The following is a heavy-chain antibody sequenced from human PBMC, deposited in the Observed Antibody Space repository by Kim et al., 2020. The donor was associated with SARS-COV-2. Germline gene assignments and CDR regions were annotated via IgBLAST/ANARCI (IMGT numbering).Heavy chain of an antibody. D-gene: IGHD3-9*01. V-gene: IGHV3-20*04. CDR1: GFMFKEYG. CDR2: ITWNGGVT. CDR3: ARGPDILTGPIDL. J-gene: IGHJ5*02. Sequence: GGSLRLSCAASGFMFKEYGKTWVRQVPGKGLECVAAITWNGGVTAYADSVKGRFIISRDNAKNFMYLEMNSLRAEDTAFYYCARGPDILTGPIDLWGQGTLVTVSS.